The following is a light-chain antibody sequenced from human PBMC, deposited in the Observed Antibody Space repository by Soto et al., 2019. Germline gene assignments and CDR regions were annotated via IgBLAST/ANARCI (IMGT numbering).Light chain of an antibody. CDR2: EVS. Sequence: DIVLTQSPLSLSVTPGQPASISCKSSQSLVYSDGKTLLYWYLKKPGQPPHVLIYEVSNRFSGVPDRFSGSGSVTDFTLKISRVEAEDVGVYYCMQSLQLPYIFGQWTRLEIK. CDR1: QSLVYSDGKTL. CDR3: MQSLQLPYI. V-gene: IGKV2D-29*01. J-gene: IGKJ2*01.